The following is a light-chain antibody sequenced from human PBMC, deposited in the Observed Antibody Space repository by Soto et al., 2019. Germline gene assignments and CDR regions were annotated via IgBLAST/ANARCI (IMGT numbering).Light chain of an antibody. CDR1: SSDVGGYNY. J-gene: IGLJ2*01. CDR3: SSYTSSSTLV. Sequence: QSVLTQPASVSGSPGQSITISCTGTSSDVGGYNYVSWHQQHPGKAPKLMIYEVSNRPSGVSNRFSGSKSGNTASLTISGLQAGDEADYYCSSYTSSSTLVFGGGTKVTVL. CDR2: EVS. V-gene: IGLV2-14*01.